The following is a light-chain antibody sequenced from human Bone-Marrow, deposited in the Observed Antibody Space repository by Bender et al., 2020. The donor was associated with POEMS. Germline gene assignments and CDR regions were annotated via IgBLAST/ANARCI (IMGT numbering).Light chain of an antibody. CDR3: CSYAGGVI. CDR2: DVN. Sequence: QSALTQSRSVSGSPGQSVTISCNGTSSDIGAYDYVSWYQQHPGKAPQVIIFDVNKRPSGGPDRFSGSKSGNTASLTISGLQAEDEADYYCCSYAGGVIFGGGTKLTVL. V-gene: IGLV2-11*01. CDR1: SSDIGAYDY. J-gene: IGLJ2*01.